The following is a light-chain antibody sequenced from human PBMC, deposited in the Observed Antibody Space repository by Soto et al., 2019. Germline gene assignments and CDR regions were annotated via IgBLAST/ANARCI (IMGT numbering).Light chain of an antibody. Sequence: QSVLTQPASVSGSAGQSITISCSGTMRDVGAYNLVSWYQQHPGTAPKLIIYEVRNRPSGISSRFSGSRSGNTASLTISGLQSEDEGDYYCSSYAGSNNLVFGGGTKRPS. CDR1: MRDVGAYNL. CDR2: EVR. V-gene: IGLV2-14*01. CDR3: SSYAGSNNLV. J-gene: IGLJ3*02.